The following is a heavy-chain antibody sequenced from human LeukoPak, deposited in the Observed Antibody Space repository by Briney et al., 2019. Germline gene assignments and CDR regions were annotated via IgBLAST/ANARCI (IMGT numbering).Heavy chain of an antibody. CDR3: ARPYCSRTSCYGAYSYYYGLDV. CDR1: GYSFTSYT. D-gene: IGHD2-2*01. V-gene: IGHV1-3*01. J-gene: IGHJ6*02. Sequence: GASVKVSCKASGYSFTSYTMHWVRQAPGQRLEWMGWINADNGNPKYSQKFQGRLTITRDTSATTAYMELSSLRSEDTAVYYCARPYCSRTSCYGAYSYYYGLDVWGQGTTVTVSS. CDR2: INADNGNP.